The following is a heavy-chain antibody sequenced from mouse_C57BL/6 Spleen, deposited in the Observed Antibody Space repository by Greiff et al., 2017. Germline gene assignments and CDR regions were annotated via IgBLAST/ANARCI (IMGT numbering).Heavy chain of an antibody. CDR1: GFTFSDYY. V-gene: IGHV5-16*01. CDR3: ATSRGDY. Sequence: EVKLVESEGGLVQPGSSMKLSCTASGFTFSDYYMAWVRQVPEKGLEWVANINYDGSSTYYLDSLKSRFIISRDNAKNILYLQMSSLKSEDTATYYCATSRGDYWGQGTTLTVSS. J-gene: IGHJ2*01. CDR2: INYDGSST. D-gene: IGHD1-1*01.